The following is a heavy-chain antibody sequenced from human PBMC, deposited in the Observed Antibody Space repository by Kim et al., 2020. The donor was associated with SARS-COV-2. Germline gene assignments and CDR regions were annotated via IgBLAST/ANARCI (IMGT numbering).Heavy chain of an antibody. CDR3: ARHPSIAVAPGWFDP. Sequence: PSLKSRVTISVDTSKNQFSLKLSSVTAADTAVYYCARHPSIAVAPGWFDPWGQGTLVTVSS. V-gene: IGHV4-39*01. J-gene: IGHJ5*02. D-gene: IGHD6-19*01.